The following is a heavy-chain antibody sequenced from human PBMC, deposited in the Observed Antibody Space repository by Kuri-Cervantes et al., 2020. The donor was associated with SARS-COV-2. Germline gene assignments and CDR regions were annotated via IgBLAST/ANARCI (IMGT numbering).Heavy chain of an antibody. D-gene: IGHD3-10*01. V-gene: IGHV3-30*18. Sequence: GGSLRLSCAASGFTFSSYGMHWVRQAPGKGLEWVAVISYDGSNKYYADSVKGRCTISRDNSKNRLYLQMNSLRTEDTAVYYCAKDQEAVISSWFGGKNWFDPWGQGTLVTVSS. CDR3: AKDQEAVISSWFGGKNWFDP. CDR2: ISYDGSNK. J-gene: IGHJ5*02. CDR1: GFTFSSYG.